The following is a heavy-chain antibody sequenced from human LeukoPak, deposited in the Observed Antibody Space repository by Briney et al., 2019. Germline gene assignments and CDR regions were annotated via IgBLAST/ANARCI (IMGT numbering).Heavy chain of an antibody. CDR3: AGERGAVVDY. CDR2: IHSGGST. D-gene: IGHD6-19*01. CDR1: GFTASSNY. Sequence: GGSLRLSCAASGFTASSNYMSWGRHAPGEGWEWVSVIHSGGSTYYGGVVKGRFTISRENSKNPLYLQMNRLGAEDTAVYYCAGERGAVVDYWGQGTLVTVSS. V-gene: IGHV3-66*01. J-gene: IGHJ4*02.